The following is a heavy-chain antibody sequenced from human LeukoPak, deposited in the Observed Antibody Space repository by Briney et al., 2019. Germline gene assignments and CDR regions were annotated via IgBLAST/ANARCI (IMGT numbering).Heavy chain of an antibody. CDR3: ARELGYCSGGSCYKDWYFDL. CDR1: GGSISSSSYY. CDR2: IYYSGST. Sequence: SETLSLTCTVSGGSISSSSYYWGWIRQPPGKGLEWIGSIYYSGSTYYNPSLKSRVTISLDTSKNQFSLKLSSVTAADTAVYYCARELGYCSGGSCYKDWYFDLWGRGTLVTVSS. V-gene: IGHV4-39*07. J-gene: IGHJ2*01. D-gene: IGHD2-15*01.